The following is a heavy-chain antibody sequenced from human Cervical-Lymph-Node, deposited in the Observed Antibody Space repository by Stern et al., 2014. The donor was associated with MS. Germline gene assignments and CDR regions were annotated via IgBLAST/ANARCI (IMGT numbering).Heavy chain of an antibody. CDR1: GYLFTSDD. J-gene: IGHJ1*01. D-gene: IGHD7-27*01. V-gene: IGHV1-8*01. Sequence: VQMVESGAEVRKPGASVRLSCKASGYLFTSDDINWVRQASGQGLEWMGWMNPESGETGFERQFRGRVTTTSDISTSRAYMEFSSLTSEDSAVYYCTKAWGHWGRGTQVTVSS. CDR3: TKAWGH. CDR2: MNPESGET.